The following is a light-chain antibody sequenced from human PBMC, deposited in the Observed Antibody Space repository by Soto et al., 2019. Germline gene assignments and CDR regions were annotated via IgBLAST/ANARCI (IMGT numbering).Light chain of an antibody. CDR1: QSVSSGY. V-gene: IGKV3-20*01. Sequence: EIVLTQSPGTLSLSPGERATLSCRASQSVSSGYLAWYQQKPGQAPRPLIYGASSRATGIPDRFSGSGSGTDFTLTISRLEPEDFAVYYCQQYGSSPITFCQGTRLEIK. CDR3: QQYGSSPIT. CDR2: GAS. J-gene: IGKJ5*01.